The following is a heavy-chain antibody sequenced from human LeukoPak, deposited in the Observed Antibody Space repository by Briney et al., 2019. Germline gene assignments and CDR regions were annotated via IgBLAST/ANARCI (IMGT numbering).Heavy chain of an antibody. CDR2: IYYSGST. CDR1: GGSISSYY. CDR3: ASHRKGGAFDI. Sequence: SETLSLTCTVSGGSISSYYWSWIRQPPGKGLEWIGYIYYSGSTNYNPSLKSRVTISVDTSKNQFSLKLSSVTAADTAVYYCASHRKGGAFDIWGRGTMVTVSS. J-gene: IGHJ3*02. V-gene: IGHV4-59*01. D-gene: IGHD3-16*01.